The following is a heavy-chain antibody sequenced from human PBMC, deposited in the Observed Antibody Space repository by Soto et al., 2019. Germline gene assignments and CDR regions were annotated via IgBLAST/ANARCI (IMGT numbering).Heavy chain of an antibody. CDR3: ARDFAYFDS. Sequence: SETLSLTCTVSGGSISSGDYYWSWIRQPPGKGLEWFGYIYYSGSTYYNPSLKSRVTISVDTSKNQFSLNLDSVTAADTAVYFCARDFAYFDSWGQGTLVTVSS. V-gene: IGHV4-30-4*02. CDR1: GGSISSGDYY. J-gene: IGHJ4*02. D-gene: IGHD3-3*01. CDR2: IYYSGST.